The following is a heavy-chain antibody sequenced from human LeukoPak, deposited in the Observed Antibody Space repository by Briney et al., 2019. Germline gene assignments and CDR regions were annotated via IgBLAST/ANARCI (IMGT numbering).Heavy chain of an antibody. CDR1: GGSISSSSYY. CDR3: ARGYGDYLWDYYYYMDV. CDR2: IYYSGST. D-gene: IGHD4-17*01. Sequence: SETLSLTCTVSGGSISSSSYYWGWIRQPPGKGLEWIGSIYYSGSTYYNPSLKSRVTISVDTSKNQFSLKLSSVTAADTAVYYCARGYGDYLWDYYYYMDVWGKGTTVTISS. J-gene: IGHJ6*03. V-gene: IGHV4-39*07.